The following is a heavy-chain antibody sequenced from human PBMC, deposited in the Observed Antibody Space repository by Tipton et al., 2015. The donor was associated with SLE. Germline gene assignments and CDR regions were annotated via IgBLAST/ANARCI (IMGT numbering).Heavy chain of an antibody. V-gene: IGHV4-39*01. D-gene: IGHD5-24*01. CDR3: TRHEVKMGTRFDP. CDR1: GGSVSSGDYY. CDR2: MYYSGST. J-gene: IGHJ5*02. Sequence: GLVKPSETLSLTCTVSGGSVSSGDYYWAWIRQSPGKGLEWIGSMYYSGSTYYSSSLRSRVNIYVDTLKNQISLKVNYVTASDTAMYYYTRHEVKMGTRFDPWGQGTLVSVSS.